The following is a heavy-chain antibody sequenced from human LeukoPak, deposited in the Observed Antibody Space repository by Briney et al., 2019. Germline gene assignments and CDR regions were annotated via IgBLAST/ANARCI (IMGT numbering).Heavy chain of an antibody. CDR3: AELGITMIGGV. V-gene: IGHV4-34*01. Sequence: SETLSLTCAVYGGSFSGYYWSWIRQPPGKGLEWIGEINHSGSTNYNPSLKSRVTISVDTSRNQFSLKLSSVTAADTAVYYCAELGITMIGGVWGKGTTVTISS. J-gene: IGHJ6*04. CDR2: INHSGST. CDR1: GGSFSGYY. D-gene: IGHD3-10*02.